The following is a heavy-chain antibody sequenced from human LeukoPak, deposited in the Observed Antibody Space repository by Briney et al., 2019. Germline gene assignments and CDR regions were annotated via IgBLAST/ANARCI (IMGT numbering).Heavy chain of an antibody. V-gene: IGHV1-18*04. Sequence: ASVKVSCKASGYTFTSYALSWVRQAPGQGLEWMGWLNINNGNTKYAQKFQGRVTMTRITSTNTAYLGLRNLISDDTAVYYCVRDLTPSFCTSGSCPYGGYFDHWGQGTLVTVSS. D-gene: IGHD2-15*01. J-gene: IGHJ4*02. CDR2: LNINNGNT. CDR3: VRDLTPSFCTSGSCPYGGYFDH. CDR1: GYTFTSYA.